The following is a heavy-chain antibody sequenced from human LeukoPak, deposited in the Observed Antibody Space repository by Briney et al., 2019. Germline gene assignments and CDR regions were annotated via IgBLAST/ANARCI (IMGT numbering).Heavy chain of an antibody. J-gene: IGHJ4*02. V-gene: IGHV3-23*01. CDR3: AKHVSGSLFYFDY. D-gene: IGHD3-10*01. CDR2: ISGSGAST. CDR1: GFTFSSFA. Sequence: GESLRLSCAASGFTFSSFAMSWVRQAPGRGLEWVSSISGSGASTYYADSVKGRFTISRDNSRNTLYLQMNSLGAEDTAVYYCAKHVSGSLFYFDYWGQRTLVTVSS.